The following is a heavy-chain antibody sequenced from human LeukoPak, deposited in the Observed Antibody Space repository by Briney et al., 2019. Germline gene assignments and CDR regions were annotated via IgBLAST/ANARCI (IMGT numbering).Heavy chain of an antibody. Sequence: SETLSLTCTVSGGSISSSSYYWGWIRQPPGKGLEWIGSIYYSGSTYYNPSLKSRVTISVDTSKNQFSLKLSSVTAADTAVYYCARDGGPGTPFDYWGQGTLVTVSS. CDR3: ARDGGPGTPFDY. CDR1: GGSISSSSYY. CDR2: IYYSGST. J-gene: IGHJ4*02. D-gene: IGHD3-10*01. V-gene: IGHV4-39*07.